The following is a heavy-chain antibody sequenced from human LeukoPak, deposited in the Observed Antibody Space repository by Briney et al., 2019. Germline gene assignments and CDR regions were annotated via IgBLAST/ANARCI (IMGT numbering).Heavy chain of an antibody. J-gene: IGHJ4*02. CDR2: IYYSGST. Sequence: SETLSLTCTVSGGSISSSSYYWGWIRQPPGKGLEWIGSIYYSGSTYYNPSLKSRLTISVDTSKNQFSLKLTSMTAADTAVYFCARRYHAGTLFDFWGQGALVTVSS. CDR1: GGSISSSSYY. CDR3: ARRYHAGTLFDF. V-gene: IGHV4-39*07. D-gene: IGHD1-1*01.